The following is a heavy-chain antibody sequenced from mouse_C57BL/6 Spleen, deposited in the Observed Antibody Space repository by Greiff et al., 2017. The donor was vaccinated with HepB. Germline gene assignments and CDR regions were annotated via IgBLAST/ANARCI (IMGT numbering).Heavy chain of an antibody. V-gene: IGHV1-53*01. D-gene: IGHD2-1*01. CDR2: INPSNGGT. Sequence: QVHVKQPGTELVKPGASVKLSCKASGYTFTSYWMHWVKQRPGQGLEWIGNINPSNGGTNYNEKFKSKATLTVDKSSSTAYMQLSSLTSEDSAVYYCARVHYGNYGGAMDYWGQGTSVTVSS. J-gene: IGHJ4*01. CDR1: GYTFTSYW. CDR3: ARVHYGNYGGAMDY.